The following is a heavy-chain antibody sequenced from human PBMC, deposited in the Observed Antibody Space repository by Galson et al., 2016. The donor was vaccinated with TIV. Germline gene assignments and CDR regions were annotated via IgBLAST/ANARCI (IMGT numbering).Heavy chain of an antibody. CDR3: ATVAWFPGLSLDN. CDR2: FDPEVSKT. V-gene: IGHV1-24*01. J-gene: IGHJ4*02. Sequence: SVKVSCKVSGNSLNELVIHWVRQAPGKGLEWMGGFDPEVSKTVYAQMLQGRVTMAADTSTDTAFMELSRLRFEDTAVYYCATVAWFPGLSLDNWGQGTLVTVSS. D-gene: IGHD2/OR15-2a*01. CDR1: GNSLNELV.